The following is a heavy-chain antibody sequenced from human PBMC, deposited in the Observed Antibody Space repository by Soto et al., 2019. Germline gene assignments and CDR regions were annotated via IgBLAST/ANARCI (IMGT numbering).Heavy chain of an antibody. CDR3: AGSFYGSSGYPYYFDY. J-gene: IGHJ4*02. CDR1: GGSISSYY. Sequence: KPSETLSLTCTVSGGSISSYYWSWIRQPPGKGLEWIGYIYYSGSTNYNPSLKSRVTISVDTSKNQFSLKLSSVTAADTAVCYCAGSFYGSSGYPYYFDYWGQGTLVTVSS. D-gene: IGHD3-22*01. CDR2: IYYSGST. V-gene: IGHV4-59*01.